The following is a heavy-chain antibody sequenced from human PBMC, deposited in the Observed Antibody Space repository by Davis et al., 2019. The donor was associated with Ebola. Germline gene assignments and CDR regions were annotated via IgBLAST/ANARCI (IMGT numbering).Heavy chain of an antibody. J-gene: IGHJ6*02. Sequence: AASVKVSCKASGYTFTNYGISWVRQAPGQGLEWMGGIIPIFGTANYAQKFQGRVTITADESTSTAYMELSSLRSEDTAVYYCARPQLVLRGYYYYYGMDVWGQGTTVTVSS. CDR3: ARPQLVLRGYYYYYGMDV. D-gene: IGHD6-13*01. CDR2: IIPIFGTA. V-gene: IGHV1-69*13. CDR1: GYTFTNYG.